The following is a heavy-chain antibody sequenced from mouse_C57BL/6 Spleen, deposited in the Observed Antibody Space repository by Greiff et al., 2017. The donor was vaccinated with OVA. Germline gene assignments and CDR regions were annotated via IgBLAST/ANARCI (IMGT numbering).Heavy chain of an antibody. CDR3: ARSAAQATVFDY. D-gene: IGHD3-2*02. V-gene: IGHV1-69*01. CDR1: GHTFTSYW. CDR2: IDPSDSYT. J-gene: IGHJ2*01. Sequence: QVQLQQPGAELVMPGASVKLSCKASGHTFTSYWMHWVKQRPGQGLEWIGEIDPSDSYTNYNQKFKGKSTLTVDKSSSTAYMQLSSLTSEDSAVYYCARSAAQATVFDYWGQGTTLTVSS.